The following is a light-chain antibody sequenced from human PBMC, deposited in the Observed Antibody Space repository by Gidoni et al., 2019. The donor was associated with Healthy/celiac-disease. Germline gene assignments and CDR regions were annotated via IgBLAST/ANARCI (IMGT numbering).Light chain of an antibody. V-gene: IGKV3-20*01. CDR3: QHYGSSPWT. CDR1: QSVSSSY. CDR2: GAS. J-gene: IGKJ1*01. Sequence: ENVWPQSTGTLSLSTGERATLSCRDSQSVSSSYLAWYQQKPGQAPRLLIYGASSRATGIPDRFSGSGSGTDFTLTISRLEPEDFAVYYCQHYGSSPWTFGQGTKVEIK.